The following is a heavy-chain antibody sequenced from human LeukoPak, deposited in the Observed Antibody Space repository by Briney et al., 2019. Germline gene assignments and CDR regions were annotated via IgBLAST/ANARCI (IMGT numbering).Heavy chain of an antibody. CDR2: IIPIFGTA. CDR1: GGTFSSYA. CDR3: ARAGSGYSYGYVGPLDY. J-gene: IGHJ4*02. D-gene: IGHD5-18*01. Sequence: SVKVSCKASGGTFSSYAISWVRQAPGQGLEWMGGIIPIFGTANYARKFQGRVTITTDESTSTAYMELSSLRSEDTAVYYCARAGSGYSYGYVGPLDYWGQGTLVTVSS. V-gene: IGHV1-69*05.